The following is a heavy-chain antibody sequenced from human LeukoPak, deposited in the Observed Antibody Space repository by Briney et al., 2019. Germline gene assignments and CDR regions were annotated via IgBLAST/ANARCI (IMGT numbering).Heavy chain of an antibody. CDR3: ARGVRRVVSYDMDV. Sequence: PGGSLRLSCAASGFTFSSYSMNWVRQAPGKGLEWVSSISSSSSYIYYADSVKGRFTISRDNAKNSLYLQMNSLRAEDTAVYYCARGVRRVVSYDMDVWGKGTTVTVSS. J-gene: IGHJ6*03. D-gene: IGHD2-2*01. CDR2: ISSSSSYI. V-gene: IGHV3-21*01. CDR1: GFTFSSYS.